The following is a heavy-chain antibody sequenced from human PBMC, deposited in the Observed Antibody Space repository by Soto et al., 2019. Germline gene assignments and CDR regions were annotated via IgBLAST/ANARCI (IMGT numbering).Heavy chain of an antibody. V-gene: IGHV3-7*03. CDR2: IKQDGSEK. D-gene: IGHD1-26*01. CDR1: GFTFSSYW. CDR3: AKDSSYYPLRDAFDI. J-gene: IGHJ3*02. Sequence: PGGSLRLSCAASGFTFSSYWMSWVRQAPGKGLEWVANIKQDGSEKYYVDSVKGRFTISRDNAKNSLYLQMNSLRAEDTAVYYCAKDSSYYPLRDAFDIWGQGTMVTVSS.